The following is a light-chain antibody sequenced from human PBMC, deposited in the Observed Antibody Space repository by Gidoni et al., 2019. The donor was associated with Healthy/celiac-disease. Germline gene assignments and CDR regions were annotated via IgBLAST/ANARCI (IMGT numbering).Light chain of an antibody. CDR2: KDR. CDR1: KLGDKY. CDR3: QAWDSSTAV. J-gene: IGLJ2*01. V-gene: IGLV3-1*01. Sequence: SYELTQPPSASVSPGQTASITCSGDKLGDKYACWYQQKPGQSPVLVMYKDRKRPSGIPEPFSGSDSGNTATLTISGTQAMDEADYYCQAWDSSTAVFGGGTKLTVL.